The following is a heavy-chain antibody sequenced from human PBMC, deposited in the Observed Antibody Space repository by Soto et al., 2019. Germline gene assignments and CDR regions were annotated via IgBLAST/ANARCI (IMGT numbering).Heavy chain of an antibody. CDR2: ISAYNGNT. CDR1: GYTFTSYG. J-gene: IGHJ5*02. V-gene: IGHV1-18*01. Sequence: GASVKVSCKASGYTFTSYGISWVRQAPGQGLEWMGWISAYNGNTNYAQKLQGRVTMTTDTSTSTAYMELRSLRSDDTAVYYCARPEARLWFGELSDNWFDPWGQGTLVTVSS. D-gene: IGHD3-10*01. CDR3: ARPEARLWFGELSDNWFDP.